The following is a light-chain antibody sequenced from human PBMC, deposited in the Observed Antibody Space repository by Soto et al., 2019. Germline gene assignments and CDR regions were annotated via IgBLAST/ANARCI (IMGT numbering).Light chain of an antibody. CDR2: KAS. J-gene: IGKJ3*01. Sequence: DIQMTQSPSTLSASVGDRVTITCRASQSISSWLAWYQQKPGKAPKLLIYKASSLESGVPSRFSGSGSGTEFTLTISRMKPDDFALYYCQQSFTFGPGTKVDIQ. CDR1: QSISSW. CDR3: QQSFT. V-gene: IGKV1-5*03.